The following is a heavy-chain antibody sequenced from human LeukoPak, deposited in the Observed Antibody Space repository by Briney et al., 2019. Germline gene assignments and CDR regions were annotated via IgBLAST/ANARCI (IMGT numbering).Heavy chain of an antibody. Sequence: ASVQFSCKPSGYRFTRNGISWVRRAPGQGLEWMGWISTNSGNTNYAQKFQDRVTLTTDTSTSTAYMELRSLRSDDTAVYYCARDVNYAFDYWGQGTLVTVSS. D-gene: IGHD3-16*01. CDR3: ARDVNYAFDY. CDR2: ISTNSGNT. V-gene: IGHV1-18*01. CDR1: GYRFTRNG. J-gene: IGHJ4*02.